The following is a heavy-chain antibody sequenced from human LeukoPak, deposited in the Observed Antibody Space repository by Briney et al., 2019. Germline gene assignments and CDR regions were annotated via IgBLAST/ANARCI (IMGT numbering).Heavy chain of an antibody. D-gene: IGHD2-21*01. J-gene: IGHJ4*02. CDR1: GFSISGTYY. Sequence: SETLSLTCAVSGFSISGTYYGAWIRQTPGKGLEWIATITHSGNTYYISSLESRLTISLDTSKRHFSLRLTSVTAADTAVYYCARINAPVATFDYWGLGTLVAVSS. CDR3: ARINAPVATFDY. CDR2: ITHSGNT. V-gene: IGHV4-38-2*01.